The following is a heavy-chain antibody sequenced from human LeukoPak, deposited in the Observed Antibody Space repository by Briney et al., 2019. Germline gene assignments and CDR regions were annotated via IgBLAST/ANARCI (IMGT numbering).Heavy chain of an antibody. J-gene: IGHJ4*02. CDR2: IRSKADSYTS. V-gene: IGHV3-73*01. Sequence: GGSLKLSCAASGFTFSGSAMHWVRQASGKGLEWLGRIRSKADSYTSAYAASVKGRFIVSRDDSKNTAYLQMNSLKTEDTAVYYCRAAADLNDYWGQGTLVTVSS. CDR3: RAAADLNDY. D-gene: IGHD6-13*01. CDR1: GFTFSGSA.